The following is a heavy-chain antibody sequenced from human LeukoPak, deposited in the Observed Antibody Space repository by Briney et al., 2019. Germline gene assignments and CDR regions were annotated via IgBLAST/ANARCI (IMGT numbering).Heavy chain of an antibody. V-gene: IGHV3-49*04. CDR1: GSTFGDYA. J-gene: IGHJ4*02. D-gene: IGHD5-18*01. CDR2: IRSTAYGGTA. Sequence: PGQSLRLSCIASGSTFGDYAVSWVRQAPGKGLEWVGFIRSTAYGGTAAFAASVSGRFTMSRDDFQSIAYLQMGSLKTEDTAVYYCVTRRDSSMAWFYWGQGTRVTVSS. CDR3: VTRRDSSMAWFY.